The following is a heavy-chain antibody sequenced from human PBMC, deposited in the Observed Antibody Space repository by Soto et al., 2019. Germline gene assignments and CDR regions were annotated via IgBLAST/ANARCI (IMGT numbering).Heavy chain of an antibody. J-gene: IGHJ6*02. CDR1: GGSISSDDYY. CDR2: IYYSGST. CDR3: ARAQDIVVVPAALDV. D-gene: IGHD2-2*01. V-gene: IGHV4-61*08. Sequence: PSETLSLTCTVSGGSISSDDYYWSWVRQPPGKGLEWIGYIYYSGSTNYNPSLKSRVTISVDTSKNQFSLKLSSVTAADTAVYYCARAQDIVVVPAALDVWGQGTTVTVSS.